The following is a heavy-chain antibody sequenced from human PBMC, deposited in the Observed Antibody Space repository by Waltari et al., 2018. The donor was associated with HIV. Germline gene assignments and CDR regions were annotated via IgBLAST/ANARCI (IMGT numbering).Heavy chain of an antibody. J-gene: IGHJ4*02. D-gene: IGHD3-9*01. CDR3: ARDLVVLRYFDWLSTYFDY. V-gene: IGHV3-74*01. CDR2: SKRDVTIT. Sequence: EVQLVESGGGLVQPGGSLRLSCAASGFTSSSYWMPWVRQAPGKGLVCVLRSKRDVTITTYADSVKGRLTISRDNAKNTLFLQMNSLRAEDTAIYYCARDLVVLRYFDWLSTYFDYWGQGTLVTVSS. CDR1: GFTSSSYW.